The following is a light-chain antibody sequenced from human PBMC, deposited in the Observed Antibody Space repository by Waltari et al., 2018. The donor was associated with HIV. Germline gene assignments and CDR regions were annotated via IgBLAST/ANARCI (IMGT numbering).Light chain of an antibody. J-gene: IGKJ1*01. CDR2: LGS. CDR3: MQPLQTPWT. CDR1: QSLLHSNGYTH. V-gene: IGKV2-28*01. Sequence: DIVMTQSPLSLPVTPGEPDSISCRSSQSLLHSNGYTHLDWYLQKPGQSPQLLIYLGSNRASGVPERFSGSGSGTNFTLRIGRVAAEDVGVYYCMQPLQTPWTFGQGTKVEIK.